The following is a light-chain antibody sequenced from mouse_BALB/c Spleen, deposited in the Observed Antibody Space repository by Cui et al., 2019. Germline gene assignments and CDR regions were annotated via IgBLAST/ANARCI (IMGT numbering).Light chain of an antibody. Sequence: DIVMTQSHKFMSTSVGDRVSITCKASQDVGTDVAWYQQKPGQSPKLLIYWASTRHTGVPDRFTGSGSGTDFTLTISNVQSEDLADYFCQQYSSYHTFGGGTKLEIK. V-gene: IGKV6-23*01. CDR1: QDVGTD. J-gene: IGKJ2*01. CDR3: QQYSSYHT. CDR2: WAS.